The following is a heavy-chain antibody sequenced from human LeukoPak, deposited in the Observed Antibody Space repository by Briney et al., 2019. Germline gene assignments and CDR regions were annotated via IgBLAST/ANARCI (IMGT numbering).Heavy chain of an antibody. V-gene: IGHV3-11*04. CDR1: GLTFSDYY. CDR3: ANHLACGSTSCPPFDY. J-gene: IGHJ4*02. CDR2: ISNSGSYI. Sequence: KPGGSLRLSCAVSGLTFSDYYMSWIRQAPGKGLEWVSSISNSGSYIYYADSVKGRFTISRDNAKNSLYLQMNSLRAEDTAVYYCANHLACGSTSCPPFDYWGQGTLVTVSS. D-gene: IGHD2-2*01.